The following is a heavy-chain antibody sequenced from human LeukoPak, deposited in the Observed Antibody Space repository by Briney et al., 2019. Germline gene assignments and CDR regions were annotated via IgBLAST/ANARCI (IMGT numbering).Heavy chain of an antibody. J-gene: IGHJ4*02. V-gene: IGHV3-21*01. D-gene: IGHD2-2*01. CDR1: GFTFSSYS. Sequence: GGSLRLSCTASGFTFSSYSMNWVRQAPGKGLEWVSSISSSSSYIYYADSVKGRFTISRDNAKNSLYLQMNSLRAEDTAVYYCASNLGYCSSTSCYRRFDYWGQGTLVTVSS. CDR2: ISSSSSYI. CDR3: ASNLGYCSSTSCYRRFDY.